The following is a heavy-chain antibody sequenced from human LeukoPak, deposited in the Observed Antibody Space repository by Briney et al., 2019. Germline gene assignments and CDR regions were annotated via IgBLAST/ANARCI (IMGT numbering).Heavy chain of an antibody. CDR2: IYYSGST. CDR3: ARVLQRALYCSGGGCYPGAFYI. Sequence: SETLSLTCTVSGGSISRSSYYWGSIRQPPGKGLEWIGSIYYSGSTYYNPSLNSRVTISVETSNNQFYLKLSSVTAADTAVDYCARVLQRALYCSGGGCYPGAFYIWGQGTMVTVFS. CDR1: GGSISRSSYY. D-gene: IGHD2-15*01. V-gene: IGHV4-39*07. J-gene: IGHJ3*02.